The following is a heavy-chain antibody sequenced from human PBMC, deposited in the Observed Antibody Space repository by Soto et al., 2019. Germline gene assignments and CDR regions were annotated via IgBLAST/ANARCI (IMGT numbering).Heavy chain of an antibody. CDR1: GGSISSYY. CDR2: IYYSGST. J-gene: IGHJ1*01. Sequence: QVQLQESGPGLVKPSETLSLTCTVSGGSISSYYWSWIRQPPGKGLEWIGYIYYSGSTNYNPSLKSRVTISVDTSKNQFSLKLSSVTAADTAVYYCAAVTTIRGLGQHWGQGTLVTVSS. CDR3: AAVTTIRGLGQH. D-gene: IGHD4-17*01. V-gene: IGHV4-59*08.